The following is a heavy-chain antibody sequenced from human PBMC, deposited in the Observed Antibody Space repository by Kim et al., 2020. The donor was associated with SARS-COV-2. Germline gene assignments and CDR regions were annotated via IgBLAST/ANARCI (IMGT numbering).Heavy chain of an antibody. J-gene: IGHJ5*02. CDR2: INPSGGST. Sequence: ASVKVSCKASGYTFTSYYMHWVRQAPGQGLEWMGIINPSGGSTSYAQKFQGRLTMTRDTSTSTVYMELSSLRSEDTAVYYCARDEPRDCSSTSCYRWFDPWGQGTLVTVSS. CDR1: GYTFTSYY. CDR3: ARDEPRDCSSTSCYRWFDP. V-gene: IGHV1-46*01. D-gene: IGHD2-2*01.